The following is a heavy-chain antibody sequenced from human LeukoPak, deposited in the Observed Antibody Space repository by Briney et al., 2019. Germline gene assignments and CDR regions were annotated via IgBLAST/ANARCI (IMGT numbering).Heavy chain of an antibody. CDR1: GFTFSSYA. J-gene: IGHJ4*02. CDR2: ISYDGSNK. D-gene: IGHD5-12*01. Sequence: PGGSLRLSCAASGFTFSSYAMDWVRQAPGKGLEWVAVISYDGSNKYYADSVKGRFTISRDNSKNTLYLQMNSLRTEDTAVYYCARPYGGYVDYYFDYWGQGTLVTVSS. CDR3: ARPYGGYVDYYFDY. V-gene: IGHV3-30-3*01.